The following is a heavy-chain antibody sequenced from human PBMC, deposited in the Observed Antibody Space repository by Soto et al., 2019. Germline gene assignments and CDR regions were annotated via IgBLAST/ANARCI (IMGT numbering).Heavy chain of an antibody. V-gene: IGHV3-30*03. CDR1: GFTFSSYG. J-gene: IGHJ6*02. CDR3: ASELGNYGMDV. CDR2: ISYDGSNK. D-gene: IGHD7-27*01. Sequence: QVQLVESGGGVVQPGRSLRLSCAASGFTFSSYGMHWVRQAPGKGLEWVAVISYDGSNKYYADSVKGRFTIARDNSKNTLYLQMNSMRAEDTAVYYCASELGNYGMDVWCQGTTVTVSS.